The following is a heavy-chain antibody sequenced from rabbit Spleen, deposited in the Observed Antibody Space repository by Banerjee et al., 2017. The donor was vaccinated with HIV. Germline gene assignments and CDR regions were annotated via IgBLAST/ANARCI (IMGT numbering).Heavy chain of an antibody. D-gene: IGHD1-1*01. CDR1: GFDFSNYG. CDR2: IDPVFGST. CDR3: VRELVYYFNL. V-gene: IGHV1S47*01. J-gene: IGHJ4*01. Sequence: QEQLVESGGGLVQPGGSLKLSCKASGFDFSNYGMNWVRQVSGKGLEWIGYIDPVFGSTYYANSVKGRFTISRDNAQNTVFLQMTSLTAADTATYFCVRELVYYFNLWGQGTLVTVS.